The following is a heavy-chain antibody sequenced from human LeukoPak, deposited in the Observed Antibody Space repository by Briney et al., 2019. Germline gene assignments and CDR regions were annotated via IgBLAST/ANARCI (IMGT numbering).Heavy chain of an antibody. J-gene: IGHJ4*02. CDR3: TRVGYIDEGIDY. Sequence: PGGSLRLSCAASGFTFSSNWMHWVGKAPGKGLVWVSRINSDGSSISYADSVKGRFTISRDNAKNTLYLQMNSLRAEDTAIYYCTRVGYIDEGIDYWGQGTLVTVSS. V-gene: IGHV3-74*01. D-gene: IGHD5-24*01. CDR1: GFTFSSNW. CDR2: INSDGSSI.